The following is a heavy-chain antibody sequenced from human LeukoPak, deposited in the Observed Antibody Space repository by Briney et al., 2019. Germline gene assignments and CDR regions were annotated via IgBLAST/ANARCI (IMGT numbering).Heavy chain of an antibody. CDR3: AIHVRGDFDY. V-gene: IGHV3-23*01. CDR1: GFTFSSHA. J-gene: IGHJ4*02. CDR2: ISGGGGST. Sequence: PGGSLRLSCATSGFTFSSHAMSWVRQAPGKGLEWVSTISGGGGSTWYADSVKGRFTISRDNSKNTLYLQLSSLRADDTAVYYCAIHVRGDFDYWGQGTLVTVSS. D-gene: IGHD3-10*01.